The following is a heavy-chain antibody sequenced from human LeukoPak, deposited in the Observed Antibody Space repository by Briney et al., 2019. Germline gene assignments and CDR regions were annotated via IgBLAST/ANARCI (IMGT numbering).Heavy chain of an antibody. V-gene: IGHV5-51*01. CDR3: ARHSCYDS. CDR2: IYAGDSST. J-gene: IGHJ4*02. CDR1: GFTFSTYS. D-gene: IGHD3-16*01. Sequence: GESLKISFKGSGFTFSTYSFAWVRQMPGKGLEWMGVIYAGDSSTRYSPSFQGQVTISVDKSISTAYLQWRSLKASDSAIYYCARHSCYDSWGQGTLVTVSS.